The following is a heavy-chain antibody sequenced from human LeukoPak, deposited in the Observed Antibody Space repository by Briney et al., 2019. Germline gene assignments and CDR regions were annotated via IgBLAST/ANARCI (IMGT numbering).Heavy chain of an antibody. V-gene: IGHV3-9*01. D-gene: IGHD2-15*01. CDR1: GFTFDDYA. Sequence: GGSLRLSCAASGFTFDDYAMHWVRQAPGKGLEWVSGISWNSGSIGYADSVKGRFTISRDNAKNSLYLQMNSLRAEDTTLYYCAKSLSRYCSGGSCYLGFDYWGQGTLVTVSS. CDR2: ISWNSGSI. J-gene: IGHJ4*02. CDR3: AKSLSRYCSGGSCYLGFDY.